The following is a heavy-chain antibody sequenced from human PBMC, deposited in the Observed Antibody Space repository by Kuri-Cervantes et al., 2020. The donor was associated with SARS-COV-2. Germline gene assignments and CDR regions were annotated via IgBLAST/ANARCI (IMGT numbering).Heavy chain of an antibody. CDR1: GFTVSSNY. J-gene: IGHJ4*02. CDR3: TRGGSIAAHPRFDY. D-gene: IGHD6-6*01. CDR2: IRSKANSYAT. Sequence: GGSLRLSCAASGFTVSSNYMSWARQASGKGLEWVGRIRSKANSYATAYAASVKGRFTISRDDSKNTAYLQMNSLKTEDTAVYYCTRGGSIAAHPRFDYWGQGTLVTVSS. V-gene: IGHV3-73*01.